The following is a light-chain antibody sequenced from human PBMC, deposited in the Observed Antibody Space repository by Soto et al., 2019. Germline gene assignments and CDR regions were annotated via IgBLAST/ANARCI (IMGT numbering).Light chain of an antibody. J-gene: IGKJ4*01. V-gene: IGKV1-12*01. CDR2: AAS. Sequence: DIQMTQSPYSLSAAVGDRVTTTCRASQGINTWLAWYQQKPGKAPQILISAASTLRSGDPTRFIGSGSGTDFILTISNLQLKDFPTYVCQQANSFALTVGGGIRVEI. CDR1: QGINTW. CDR3: QQANSFALT.